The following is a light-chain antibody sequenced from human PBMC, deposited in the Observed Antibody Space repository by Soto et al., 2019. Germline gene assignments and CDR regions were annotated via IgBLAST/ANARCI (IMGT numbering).Light chain of an antibody. CDR1: QSVSNNY. J-gene: IGKJ1*01. CDR2: GAS. CDR3: QQYGSSGT. V-gene: IGKV3-20*01. Sequence: IVVTQSPVTLSLSPVERATLSCRASQSVSNNYLAWYQQKPGQAPRLLIYGASNRATGIPDRFSGSGSGTDFTLTISRLEPEDFAVYYCQQYGSSGTFGQGTKVDI.